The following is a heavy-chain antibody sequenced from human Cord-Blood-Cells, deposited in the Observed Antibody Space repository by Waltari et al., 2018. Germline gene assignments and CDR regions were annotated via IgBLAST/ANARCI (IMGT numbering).Heavy chain of an antibody. J-gene: IGHJ4*02. CDR3: ARDPLSGNSFDY. CDR2: IYYSGST. Sequence: QVQLQESGPGLVKPSETLSLTCTVPGGSISSHYWIWIRQPPGKGLEWIGYIYYSGSTNYNPSLKSRVTISVDTSKNQFSLKLSSVTAADTAVYYCARDPLSGNSFDYWGQGTLVTVSS. D-gene: IGHD6-13*01. V-gene: IGHV4-59*11. CDR1: GGSISSHY.